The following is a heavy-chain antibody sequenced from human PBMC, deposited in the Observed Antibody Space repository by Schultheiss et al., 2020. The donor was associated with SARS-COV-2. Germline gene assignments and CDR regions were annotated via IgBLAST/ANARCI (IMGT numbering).Heavy chain of an antibody. D-gene: IGHD5-24*01. CDR3: AKVPRGGDGYLVYHHGMDV. Sequence: GGSLRLSCAASGFTFSSYAMSWVRQAPGKGLEWVSAISGSGGSTYYADSVKGRFTISRDNSKNTLYLQMNSLRAEDTALYYCAKVPRGGDGYLVYHHGMDVWGQGTTVTVSS. CDR1: GFTFSSYA. CDR2: ISGSGGST. V-gene: IGHV3-23*01. J-gene: IGHJ6*02.